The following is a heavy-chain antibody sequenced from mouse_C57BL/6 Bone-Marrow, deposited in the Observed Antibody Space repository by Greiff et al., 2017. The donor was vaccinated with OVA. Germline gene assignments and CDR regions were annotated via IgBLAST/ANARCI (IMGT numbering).Heavy chain of an antibody. CDR3: ARGDSSFAY. CDR2: IGPADSNT. V-gene: IGHV1-69*01. J-gene: IGHJ3*01. Sequence: QVQLQQPGAELVMPGASVKLSCKASGYTFTSYCMHWVKQRPGQGLEWIGEIGPADSNTYYNQKFKGKSTLTVDKSSGTTYMQLSSLTSEDSGVYYCARGDSSFAYWGQGTMVTVSA. D-gene: IGHD3-2*02. CDR1: GYTFTSYC.